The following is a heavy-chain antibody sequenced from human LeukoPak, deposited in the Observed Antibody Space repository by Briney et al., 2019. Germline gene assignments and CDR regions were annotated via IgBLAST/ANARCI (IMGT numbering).Heavy chain of an antibody. J-gene: IGHJ4*02. Sequence: GGSLRLSCAASGFTFSSYWMSWVRQAPGKGLEWVANIKQDGWEKYYVDSVKGRFTIPRDTAKNSLYLQMNSLRAEDTAVYYCAREWELSPRFDYWGQGTLVTVSS. V-gene: IGHV3-7*01. CDR3: AREWELSPRFDY. CDR1: GFTFSSYW. D-gene: IGHD1-26*01. CDR2: IKQDGWEK.